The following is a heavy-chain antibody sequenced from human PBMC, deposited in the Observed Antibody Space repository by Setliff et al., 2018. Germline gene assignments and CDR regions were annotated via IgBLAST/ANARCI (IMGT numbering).Heavy chain of an antibody. CDR2: IYYSGST. J-gene: IGHJ6*03. Sequence: SETLSLTCTVSGGSISSSSYYWGWIRQPPGKGLEWIGSIYYSGSTYYNPSLKSRVTISVDTSKNQFSLRLTSVTAADTAVYYCVRAGYIYYYYYMDVWGKGTTVTVSS. D-gene: IGHD5-18*01. CDR3: VRAGYIYYYYYMDV. CDR1: GGSISSSSYY. V-gene: IGHV4-39*02.